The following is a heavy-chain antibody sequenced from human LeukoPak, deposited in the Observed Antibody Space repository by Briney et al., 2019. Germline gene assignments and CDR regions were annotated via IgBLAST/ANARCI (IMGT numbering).Heavy chain of an antibody. V-gene: IGHV4-34*01. J-gene: IGHJ4*02. Sequence: PSETLSLTCAVYGGSFSGYYWSWIRQPPGKGLEWIGDINHSGSTNYNPSLKSRVTISVDTSKNQFSLKLSSVTAADTAVYYCASGPQRAYYYDSNGLIGYWGQGTLVTVSS. D-gene: IGHD3-22*01. CDR2: INHSGST. CDR3: ASGPQRAYYYDSNGLIGY. CDR1: GGSFSGYY.